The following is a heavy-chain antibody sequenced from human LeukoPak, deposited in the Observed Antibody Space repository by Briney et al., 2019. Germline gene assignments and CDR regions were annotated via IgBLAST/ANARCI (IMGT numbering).Heavy chain of an antibody. CDR1: GYTFTGYY. V-gene: IGHV1-2*02. CDR3: ARDNLGYSYGYLEEDWFDP. D-gene: IGHD5-18*01. Sequence: GASVKVSCKASGYTFTGYYMHWVRQAPGQGLEWMGWINPNSGGTNYAQKFQGRVTMTRDTSISTAYMELSRLRSDDTAVYYCARDNLGYSYGYLEEDWFDPWGQGTLVTVSS. CDR2: INPNSGGT. J-gene: IGHJ5*02.